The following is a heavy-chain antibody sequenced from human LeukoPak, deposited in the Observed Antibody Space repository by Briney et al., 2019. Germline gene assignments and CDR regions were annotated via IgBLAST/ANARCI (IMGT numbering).Heavy chain of an antibody. CDR2: IYLSGST. CDR3: ARDDLQGYYFDY. V-gene: IGHV4-39*07. Sequence: NASETLSLTCTVSGGSISSTSYYWGWIRQPPGKGLEWIASIYLSGSTNCNPSLKSRVTISVDTSKNQFSLKLSSVTAADTAVYYCARDDLQGYYFDYWGQGTLVTVSS. D-gene: IGHD3-3*01. J-gene: IGHJ4*02. CDR1: GGSISSTSYY.